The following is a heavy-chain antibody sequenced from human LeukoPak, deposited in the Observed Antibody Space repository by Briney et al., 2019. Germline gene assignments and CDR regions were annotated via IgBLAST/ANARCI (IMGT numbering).Heavy chain of an antibody. J-gene: IGHJ4*02. D-gene: IGHD3-10*01. V-gene: IGHV1-69*04. Sequence: SVKVSCKASGGTFSSYAISWVRQAPGQGLEWMGRILPILCIANYAQKFQGRDTNTADKSTSTAHMAQSSLSSEDTAVYYWERGFPDDYDDYWGQGTLVTVSS. CDR3: ERGFPDDYDDY. CDR1: GGTFSSYA. CDR2: ILPILCIA.